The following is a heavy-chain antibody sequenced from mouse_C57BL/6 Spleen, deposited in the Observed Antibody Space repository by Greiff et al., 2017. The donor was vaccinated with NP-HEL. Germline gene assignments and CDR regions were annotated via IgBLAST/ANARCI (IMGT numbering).Heavy chain of an antibody. CDR2: IYPGDGDT. J-gene: IGHJ3*01. CDR3: ARGGSPEGFAY. Sequence: QVQLKQSGAELVKPGASVKISCKASGYAFSSYWMNWVKQRPGKGLEWIGQIYPGDGDTNYNGKFKGKATLTADKSSSTAYMQLSSLTSEDSAVYFCARGGSPEGFAYWGQGTLVTVSA. V-gene: IGHV1-80*01. D-gene: IGHD1-1*01. CDR1: GYAFSSYW.